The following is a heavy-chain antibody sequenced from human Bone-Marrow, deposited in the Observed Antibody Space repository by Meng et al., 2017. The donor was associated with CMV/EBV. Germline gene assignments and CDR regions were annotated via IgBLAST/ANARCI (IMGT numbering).Heavy chain of an antibody. D-gene: IGHD2-2*01. Sequence: GGSLRLSCAASGFTFSSYSMNWVRQAPGKGLEWVSSISSSSSYIYYADSVKGRFTISRDNAKNSLYLQMNSLRAEDTAVYYCARDREAGYQLPYYYYYGMDVWGQGTTVTVSS. J-gene: IGHJ6*02. CDR1: GFTFSSYS. CDR2: ISSSSSYI. V-gene: IGHV3-21*01. CDR3: ARDREAGYQLPYYYYYGMDV.